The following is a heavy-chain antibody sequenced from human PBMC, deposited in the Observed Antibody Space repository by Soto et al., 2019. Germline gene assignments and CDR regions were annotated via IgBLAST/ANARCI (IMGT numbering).Heavy chain of an antibody. J-gene: IGHJ6*02. Sequence: SVEVSCKASGGTFSSYAISWVRQAPGQGLEWMGGIIPIFGTANYAQKFQGRVTITADESTSTAYMELSSLRSEDTAVYYCARRGRGIVVVPAAIRGHYYYYGMDVWGQGTTVTVSS. CDR1: GGTFSSYA. V-gene: IGHV1-69*13. CDR2: IIPIFGTA. D-gene: IGHD2-2*01. CDR3: ARRGRGIVVVPAAIRGHYYYYGMDV.